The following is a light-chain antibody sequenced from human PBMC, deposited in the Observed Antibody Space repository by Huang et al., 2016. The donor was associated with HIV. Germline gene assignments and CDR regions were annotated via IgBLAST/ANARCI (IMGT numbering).Light chain of an antibody. V-gene: IGKV3-15*01. Sequence: EIVMTQSAATLSVSPGERVTLSCRASQSVSSNLAWYQQKPGQAPRLLIFGASTRATGVPARFSGSGSGTEFTLIISSLQSEDFAVYYCQQYDNWPPTFGQGTKVKIK. CDR2: GAS. CDR3: QQYDNWPPT. CDR1: QSVSSN. J-gene: IGKJ1*01.